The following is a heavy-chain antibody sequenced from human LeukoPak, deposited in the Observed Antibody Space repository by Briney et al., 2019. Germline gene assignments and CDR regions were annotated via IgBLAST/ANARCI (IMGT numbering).Heavy chain of an antibody. CDR3: ATQYYDILTGYYNVRDY. D-gene: IGHD3-9*01. CDR2: ISYDGSDE. CDR1: GFTFSSHA. V-gene: IGHV3-30-3*01. Sequence: PGGSLRLSCAASGFTFSSHAMHWVRQAPGKGLEWVAVISYDGSDEYYADSVKGRFTIPRDNSKNTLYLQMNGLRAEDTAVYYCATQYYDILTGYYNVRDYWGQGTLVTVSS. J-gene: IGHJ4*02.